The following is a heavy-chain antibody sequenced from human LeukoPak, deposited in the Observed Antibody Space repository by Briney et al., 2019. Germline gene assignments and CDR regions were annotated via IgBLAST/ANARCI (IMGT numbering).Heavy chain of an antibody. J-gene: IGHJ4*02. CDR3: ARICRGRYHFDY. V-gene: IGHV1-2*02. CDR2: INPDSGAT. D-gene: IGHD2-15*01. Sequence: GASVKVSCKGSGYTFTAYHIHWVRQAPGQGLEWVGWINPDSGATNSAQKFQGRVSMTRDSSISTVFLDLNGLISDDTAVFYCARICRGRYHFDYWGQGTLVTVSS. CDR1: GYTFTAYH.